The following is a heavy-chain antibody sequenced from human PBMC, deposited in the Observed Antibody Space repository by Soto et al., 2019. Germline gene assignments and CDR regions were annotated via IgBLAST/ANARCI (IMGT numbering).Heavy chain of an antibody. D-gene: IGHD2-15*01. J-gene: IGHJ4*02. CDR1: GGSISSYY. Sequence: SETLSLTCNVFGGSISSYYWVWIRQPPGKGLEWIGYIYYSGSTNYNPSLKSRVTISVDTSKNQFSLKLSSVTAADTAVYYCAKVVRKTYYFDYWGQGPLVTASP. CDR2: IYYSGST. CDR3: AKVVRKTYYFDY. V-gene: IGHV4-59*01.